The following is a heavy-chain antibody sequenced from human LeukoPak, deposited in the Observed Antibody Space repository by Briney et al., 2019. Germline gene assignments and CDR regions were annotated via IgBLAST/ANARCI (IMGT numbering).Heavy chain of an antibody. CDR3: AKAPTDYGDYENYFDY. J-gene: IGHJ4*02. CDR1: GFTVSSNY. CDR2: ISGSGGST. V-gene: IGHV3-23*01. Sequence: PGGSLRLSCAASGFTVSSNYMSWVRQAPGKGLEWVSAISGSGGSTYYADSVKGRFTISRDNSKNTLYLQMNSLRAEDTAVYYCAKAPTDYGDYENYFDYWGQGTLVTVSS. D-gene: IGHD4-17*01.